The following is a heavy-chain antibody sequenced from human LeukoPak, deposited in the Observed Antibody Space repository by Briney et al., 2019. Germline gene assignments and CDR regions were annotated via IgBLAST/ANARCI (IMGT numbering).Heavy chain of an antibody. V-gene: IGHV3-30*02. CDR2: IRSDGSNK. D-gene: IGHD6-19*01. CDR3: AKDPSSGWYNYFDY. J-gene: IGHJ4*02. Sequence: GGSLRLSCAASGFTFSSYGMHWVRQAPGKGLEWVAFIRSDGSNKYYADSVKGRFTISRDNAKNSLYLQMNSLRAEDTAVYYCAKDPSSGWYNYFDYWGQGTLVTVSS. CDR1: GFTFSSYG.